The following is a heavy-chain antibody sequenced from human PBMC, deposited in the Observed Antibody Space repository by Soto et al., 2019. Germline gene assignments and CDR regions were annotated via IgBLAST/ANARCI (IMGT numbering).Heavy chain of an antibody. CDR3: AKTRVGGTRGHDGFDI. D-gene: IGHD1-26*01. CDR2: ISGSGVTT. J-gene: IGHJ3*02. Sequence: GGSLRLSWAPSEFTFSNYDLSWVRQAPGKGLEWVSTISGSGVTTYYADSVMGRFTISRDNPKKTLYLHMNTLRAEDTAVYYCAKTRVGGTRGHDGFDIWGPGTLVTVS. CDR1: EFTFSNYD. V-gene: IGHV3-23*01.